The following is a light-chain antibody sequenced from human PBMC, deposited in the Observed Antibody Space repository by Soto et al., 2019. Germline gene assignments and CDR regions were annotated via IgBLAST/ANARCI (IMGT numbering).Light chain of an antibody. CDR2: DTS. J-gene: IGKJ3*01. CDR3: QQYGSSQFT. V-gene: IGKV3-20*01. CDR1: QSVNNNY. Sequence: EIVWMQSPGTLSLSPGEGATLSCRASQSVNNNYLAWYQQRPGQAPTVLIFDTSRRATGVPDRFSGSGSGTDFTLRISRVEPDDFAVYYCQQYGSSQFTFCPGTKVNIK.